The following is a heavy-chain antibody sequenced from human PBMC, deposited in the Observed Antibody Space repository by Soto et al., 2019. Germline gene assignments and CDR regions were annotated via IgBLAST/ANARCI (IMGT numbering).Heavy chain of an antibody. V-gene: IGHV3-30*18. D-gene: IGHD3-9*01. CDR2: ISYDGSNK. CDR3: AKALNPFTIPGGPVDY. CDR1: GFTFSSYG. J-gene: IGHJ4*02. Sequence: QVQLVESGGGVVQPGGSLRLSCAASGFTFSSYGMHWVRQAPGKGLEWVAVISYDGSNKYYADSVKGRFTISRDNSKNTLYLQMNSLRAEDTAVYYCAKALNPFTIPGGPVDYWGQGTLVTVSS.